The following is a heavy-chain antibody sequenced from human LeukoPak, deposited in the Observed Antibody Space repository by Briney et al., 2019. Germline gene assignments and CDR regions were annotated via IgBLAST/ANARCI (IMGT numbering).Heavy chain of an antibody. Sequence: PSETLSLTCTVSGGSISSCYWSWIRQPPGKGLEWIGYIYYSGSINYNPSLKSRVTISADTSKKQFSLKLSSVTAADTAVYYCARGDGYNRGFDPWGQGSLVTVSS. CDR1: GGSISSCY. V-gene: IGHV4-59*01. D-gene: IGHD5-24*01. CDR2: IYYSGSI. CDR3: ARGDGYNRGFDP. J-gene: IGHJ5*02.